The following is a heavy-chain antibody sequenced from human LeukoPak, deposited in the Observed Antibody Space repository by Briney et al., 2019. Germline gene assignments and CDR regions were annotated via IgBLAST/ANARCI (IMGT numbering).Heavy chain of an antibody. Sequence: PSETLSLTCTVSGGSLSSYYWSWIRQPPGKGLEWIGYIYYSGSTNYNPSLKSRVTISVDTSKNQFSLKLSSVTAADTAVYYCARDNPHNYYDSSGYSYWYFDLWGRGTLVTVSS. CDR3: ARDNPHNYYDSSGYSYWYFDL. D-gene: IGHD3-22*01. CDR1: GGSLSSYY. J-gene: IGHJ2*01. V-gene: IGHV4-59*01. CDR2: IYYSGST.